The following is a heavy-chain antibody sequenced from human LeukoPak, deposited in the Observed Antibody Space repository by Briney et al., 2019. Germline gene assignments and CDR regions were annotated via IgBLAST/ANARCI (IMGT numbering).Heavy chain of an antibody. CDR2: INHSGGT. Sequence: PSETLFLTCAVYGGSFSGYYWSWIRQPPGKGLEWIGEINHSGGTNYNPSLKSRVTISVDTSKNQFSLKLSSVTAADTAVYYCAXXXXXXXWSGYSNDYWGQGTLVTVSS. V-gene: IGHV4-34*01. J-gene: IGHJ4*02. CDR1: GGSFSGYY. CDR3: AXXXXXXXWSGYSNDY. D-gene: IGHD3-3*01.